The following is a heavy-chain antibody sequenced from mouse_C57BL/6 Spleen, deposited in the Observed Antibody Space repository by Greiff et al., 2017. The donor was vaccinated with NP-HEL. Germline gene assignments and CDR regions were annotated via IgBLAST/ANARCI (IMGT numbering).Heavy chain of an antibody. CDR1: GFTFSSYA. CDR3: ARVGYDEAWFAY. J-gene: IGHJ3*01. V-gene: IGHV5-4*03. CDR2: ISDGGSYT. D-gene: IGHD2-3*01. Sequence: DVKLVESGGGLVKPGGSLKLSCAASGFTFSSYAMSWVRQTPEKRLEWVATISDGGSYTYYPDNVKGRFTISRDNAKNNLYLQMSHLKSEDTAMYYCARVGYDEAWFAYWGQGTLVTVSA.